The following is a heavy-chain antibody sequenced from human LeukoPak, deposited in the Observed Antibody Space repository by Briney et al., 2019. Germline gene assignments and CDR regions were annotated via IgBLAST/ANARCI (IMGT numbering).Heavy chain of an antibody. V-gene: IGHV1-2*02. CDR3: ARGLGGIAAAGTLPDY. Sequence: GASVKVSCKASGYTFTCYYMHWVRQAPGQGLEWMGWINPNSGGTNYAQKFQGRVTMTRDTSISTAYMELSRLRSDDTAVYYCARGLGGIAAAGTLPDYWGQGTLVTVSS. D-gene: IGHD6-13*01. CDR2: INPNSGGT. J-gene: IGHJ4*02. CDR1: GYTFTCYY.